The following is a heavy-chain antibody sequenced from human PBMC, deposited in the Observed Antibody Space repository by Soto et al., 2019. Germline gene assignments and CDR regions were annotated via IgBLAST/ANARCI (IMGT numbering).Heavy chain of an antibody. CDR2: IWYDGSNK. J-gene: IGHJ6*02. D-gene: IGHD2-15*01. V-gene: IGHV3-33*01. CDR1: GFTFSSHG. CDR3: ARARGGGYYYGMDV. Sequence: QLQLVESGGGMVQPGTSLRISCAPSGFTFSSHGMHWVRQAPGKGLEWVAVIWYDGSNKYYADSVKGRFTISRDNSKKTLDLQMSSLKVEDTAVYYCARARGGGYYYGMDVWGQGATVIVSS.